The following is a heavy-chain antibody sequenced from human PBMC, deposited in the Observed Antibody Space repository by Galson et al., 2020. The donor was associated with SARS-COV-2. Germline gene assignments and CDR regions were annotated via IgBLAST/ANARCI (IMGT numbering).Heavy chain of an antibody. J-gene: IGHJ5*02. Sequence: ETSETLSLTCTVSGGSISSYYWSWIRQPPGKGLEWIGYIYYSGSTNYNHSLKSRVTISVDTSKNQFSLKLSSVTAADTAVYYCARGLVGATKAWWFDLWGQGTLVTVSS. CDR1: GGSISSYY. D-gene: IGHD1-26*01. V-gene: IGHV4-59*01. CDR2: IYYSGST. CDR3: ARGLVGATKAWWFDL.